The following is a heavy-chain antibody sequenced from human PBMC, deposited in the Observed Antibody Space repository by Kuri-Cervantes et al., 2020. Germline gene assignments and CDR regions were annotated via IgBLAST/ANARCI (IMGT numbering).Heavy chain of an antibody. CDR1: GFTFSSYA. CDR2: ISYDGSNK. CDR3: TRTHDISGYLHAS. Sequence: GESLKISCAASGFTFSSYAMHWVRQAPGRGLEWVAVISYDGSNKYYADSVKGRFTISRDNSKNTLYLQMNSLKTEDTAVYYCTRTHDISGYLHASWGQGTLVTVSS. J-gene: IGHJ5*02. D-gene: IGHD3-22*01. V-gene: IGHV3-30-3*01.